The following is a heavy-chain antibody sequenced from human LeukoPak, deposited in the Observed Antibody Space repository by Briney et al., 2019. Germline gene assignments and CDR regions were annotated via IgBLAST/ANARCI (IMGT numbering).Heavy chain of an antibody. J-gene: IGHJ4*02. CDR3: ARGVRWLQLSYFDY. D-gene: IGHD5-24*01. CDR2: IYYSGST. CDR1: AGSISSGDYY. Sequence: SETLSLTCTVSAGSISSGDYYWSWIRQPPGKGLEWIGYIYYSGSTYYNPSLKSRVTISVDTSKNQFSLKLSSVTAADTAVYYCARGVRWLQLSYFDYWGQGTLVTVSS. V-gene: IGHV4-30-4*01.